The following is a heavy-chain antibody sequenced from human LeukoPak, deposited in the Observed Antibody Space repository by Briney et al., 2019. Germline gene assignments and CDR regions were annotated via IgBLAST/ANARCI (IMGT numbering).Heavy chain of an antibody. CDR3: AKDTDPYGGNSFDAFDI. D-gene: IGHD4-23*01. V-gene: IGHV3-9*01. Sequence: PGRSLRLSCAASGFTFDDHAMHWVRQAPGKGLEWVSGISWNSGSIGYADSVKGRFTISRDNAKNSLYLQMNSLRAEDTALYYCAKDTDPYGGNSFDAFDIWGQGTMVTVSS. CDR1: GFTFDDHA. J-gene: IGHJ3*02. CDR2: ISWNSGSI.